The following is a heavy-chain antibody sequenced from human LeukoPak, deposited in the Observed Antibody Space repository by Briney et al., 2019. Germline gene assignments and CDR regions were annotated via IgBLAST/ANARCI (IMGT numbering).Heavy chain of an antibody. CDR1: AFTFISFW. Sequence: GGALRLSCVASAFTFISFWMSWVREALGRGVEWVANIKQDGSEKYYVDSVKGRFTISRDNAKNSLYLQMNSLRAEDTAVYYCASNMVVVAATRIYYYYYGMDVWGQGTTVTVSS. D-gene: IGHD2-15*01. CDR2: IKQDGSEK. V-gene: IGHV3-7*01. J-gene: IGHJ6*02. CDR3: ASNMVVVAATRIYYYYYGMDV.